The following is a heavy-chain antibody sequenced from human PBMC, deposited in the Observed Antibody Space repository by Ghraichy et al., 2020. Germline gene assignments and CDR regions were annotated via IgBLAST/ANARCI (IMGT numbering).Heavy chain of an antibody. D-gene: IGHD1-1*01. J-gene: IGHJ4*02. V-gene: IGHV3-23*01. CDR3: ASQTGYNANWNTRPHYVDY. Sequence: ETLSLTCAASGFTFSTYPMSWVRQAPGKGLEWVSAVTGSGGSTDYADSVKGRFTISRDNSKNTLYLQMNSLRAEDTAVYYCASQTGYNANWNTRPHYVDYWGQGSLVTVSS. CDR1: GFTFSTYP. CDR2: VTGSGGST.